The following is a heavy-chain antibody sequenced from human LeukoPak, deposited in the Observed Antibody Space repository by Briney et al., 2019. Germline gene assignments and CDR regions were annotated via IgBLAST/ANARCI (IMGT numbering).Heavy chain of an antibody. CDR2: ISGSGDNT. Sequence: GGSLRLSCAASGFTFSGFAMSLGRRTPGKGLEWGSGISGSGDNTLYADSVKGRFTISRDNSKNTLYLEMNRLRAEDTAIYYCAKMKGHPLPKYYMDVWGQGTTVTVSS. CDR1: GFTFSGFA. D-gene: IGHD1-26*01. V-gene: IGHV3-23*01. J-gene: IGHJ6*01. CDR3: AKMKGHPLPKYYMDV.